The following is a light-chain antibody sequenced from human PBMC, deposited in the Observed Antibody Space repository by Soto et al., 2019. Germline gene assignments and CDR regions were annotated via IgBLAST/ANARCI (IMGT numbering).Light chain of an antibody. V-gene: IGKV1-5*03. Sequence: DIQMTQSPSTLSASVGDRVTITCRASQSISSWLAWYQQKPGKAPNLLIYKASSLESGVPSRFSGSGSGTEFTLTVSSLQPDDFATYYCQQYGSSPYTFGQGTKVDIK. CDR1: QSISSW. CDR2: KAS. J-gene: IGKJ2*01. CDR3: QQYGSSPYT.